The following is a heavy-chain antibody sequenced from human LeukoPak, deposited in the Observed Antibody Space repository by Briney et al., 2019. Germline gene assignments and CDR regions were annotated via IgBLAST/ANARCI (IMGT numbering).Heavy chain of an antibody. V-gene: IGHV4-59*01. CDR3: ARSLWYYDS. CDR1: GGSISSYY. Sequence: SQTLSLTCTVSGGSISSYYWSWIRQPPGKGLEWIGYIYYSGSTNYNPSLKSRVTISVDTSKNQFSLKLSSVTAADTAVYYCARSLWYYDSWGQGTLVTVSS. J-gene: IGHJ4*02. CDR2: IYYSGST. D-gene: IGHD3-22*01.